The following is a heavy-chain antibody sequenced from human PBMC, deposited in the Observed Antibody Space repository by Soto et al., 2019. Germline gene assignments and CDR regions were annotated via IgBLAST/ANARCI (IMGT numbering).Heavy chain of an antibody. CDR3: ARDLRFLELYYFDY. CDR2: IKQDGSEK. J-gene: IGHJ4*02. Sequence: EVQLVESGGGLVQPGGSLRLSCAASGFTFSSNWMSWVRQAPGKGLEWVANIKQDGSEKYYVDSVKGRFTISRDNAKNSLYLQMNSLRAEDTAVYYCARDLRFLELYYFDYWGQGTLVTVSS. CDR1: GFTFSSNW. V-gene: IGHV3-7*01. D-gene: IGHD3-3*01.